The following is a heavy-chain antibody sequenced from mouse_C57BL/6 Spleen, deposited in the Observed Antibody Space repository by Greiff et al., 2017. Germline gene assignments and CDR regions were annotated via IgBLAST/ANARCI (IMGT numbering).Heavy chain of an antibody. CDR1: GFTFSDSG. CDR3: AREDSSLDY. Sequence: VKLMESGGGLVTPGGSLKLSCAASGFTFSDSGMHWVRQAPEKGLEWVAYISSGSSTIYYADTVKGRFTISRDNAKNTLFLQMTRLRSEDTAMYYCAREDSSLDYWGQGTTLTVSS. CDR2: ISSGSSTI. V-gene: IGHV5-17*01. J-gene: IGHJ2*01.